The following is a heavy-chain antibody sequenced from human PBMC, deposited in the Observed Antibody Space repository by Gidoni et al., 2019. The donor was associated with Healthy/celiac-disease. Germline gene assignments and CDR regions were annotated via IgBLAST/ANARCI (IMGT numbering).Heavy chain of an antibody. J-gene: IGHJ4*02. Sequence: EVQLVESGGGLVQPGASLSLSCAASGFPVSSNYMSWFRQAPGKGLEWVSVIYSGGSTYYADSVKGRFTISRDNSKNTLYLQMNSLRAEDTAVYYCARGGEVSAVPLAYWGQGTLVTVSS. CDR2: IYSGGST. CDR3: ARGGEVSAVPLAY. V-gene: IGHV3-66*02. D-gene: IGHD3-10*01. CDR1: GFPVSSNY.